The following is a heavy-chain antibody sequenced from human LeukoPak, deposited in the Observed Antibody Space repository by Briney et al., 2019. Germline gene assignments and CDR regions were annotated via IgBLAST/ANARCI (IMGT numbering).Heavy chain of an antibody. CDR3: ARDIVVVPAAIPYYYYGMDV. Sequence: PSETLSLTCAVYGGSFSSYYWSWIRQPAGKGLEWIGRIYTSGSTNYNPSLKSRVTMSVDTSKNQFSLRLSSVTAADTAVYYCARDIVVVPAAIPYYYYGMDVWGQGTTVTVSS. D-gene: IGHD2-2*01. V-gene: IGHV4-4*07. J-gene: IGHJ6*02. CDR2: IYTSGST. CDR1: GGSFSSYY.